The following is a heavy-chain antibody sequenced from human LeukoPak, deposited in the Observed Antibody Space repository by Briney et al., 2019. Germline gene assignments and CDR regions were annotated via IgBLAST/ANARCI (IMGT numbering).Heavy chain of an antibody. Sequence: GGSLRLSCAASGFTVSSNYMSWVRQAPGKGLEWGSVIYSGGSTYYADSVKGRFTVSRDNSKNTLYLQMNSLRAEDTAVYYCARVTYSSGWFGYYYYYMDVWGKGTTVTISS. V-gene: IGHV3-66*01. CDR2: IYSGGST. CDR3: ARVTYSSGWFGYYYYYMDV. J-gene: IGHJ6*03. D-gene: IGHD6-19*01. CDR1: GFTVSSNY.